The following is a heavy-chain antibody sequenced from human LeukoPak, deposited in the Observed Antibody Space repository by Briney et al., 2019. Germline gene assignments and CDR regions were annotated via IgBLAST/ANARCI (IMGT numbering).Heavy chain of an antibody. V-gene: IGHV3-21*01. J-gene: IGHJ6*04. Sequence: KPGGSLRLSCAASGFTFSSYSMNWVRQAPGKGLEWVSSISSSSSYIYYADSVKGRFTISRDNAKNSLYLQMNSLRAEDTAVYYCAKGGELPAREYYYYGMDVWGKGTTVTVSS. D-gene: IGHD1-26*01. CDR3: AKGGELPAREYYYYGMDV. CDR2: ISSSSSYI. CDR1: GFTFSSYS.